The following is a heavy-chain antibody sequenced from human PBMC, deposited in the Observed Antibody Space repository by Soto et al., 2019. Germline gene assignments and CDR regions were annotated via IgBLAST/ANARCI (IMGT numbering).Heavy chain of an antibody. V-gene: IGHV1-69*13. CDR2: IIPIFGTA. CDR3: ARDIAVADYYYGTDV. Sequence: GASVKVSCKASGGTFSSYAIIWVRQAPGQGLEWMGGIIPIFGTANYAQKFQGRVTITADESTSTAYMELSSLRSEDTAVYYCARDIAVADYYYGTDVWGQGTTVTVSS. D-gene: IGHD6-19*01. CDR1: GGTFSSYA. J-gene: IGHJ6*02.